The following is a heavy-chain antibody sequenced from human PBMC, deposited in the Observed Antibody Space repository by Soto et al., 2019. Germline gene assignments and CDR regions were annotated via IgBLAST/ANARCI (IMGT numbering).Heavy chain of an antibody. Sequence: SETLSLTCSVSGGSIRSNIYYWGWIRQPPGKGLEWIGSIYYSGSTYYNPSLKSRVTISVDTSKNQFSLKLSSVTAADTAVYYCARGGCISTSCPNYYYYGMDVWGQGTTVTVSS. J-gene: IGHJ6*02. D-gene: IGHD2-2*01. CDR2: IYYSGST. V-gene: IGHV4-39*01. CDR1: GGSIRSNIYY. CDR3: ARGGCISTSCPNYYYYGMDV.